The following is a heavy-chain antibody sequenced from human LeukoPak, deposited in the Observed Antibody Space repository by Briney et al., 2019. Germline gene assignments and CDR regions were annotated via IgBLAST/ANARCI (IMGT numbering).Heavy chain of an antibody. Sequence: GGSLRLSCAASGFTFSSYAMSWVRQAPGKGLEWVSAISGSGGSTYYADSVKGRFTISRDNSKNTLYLQMNSLRAEDTAVYYCATDIAAAGTGFDYWGQGTLVTVSS. CDR2: ISGSGGST. V-gene: IGHV3-23*01. CDR1: GFTFSSYA. CDR3: ATDIAAAGTGFDY. J-gene: IGHJ4*02. D-gene: IGHD6-13*01.